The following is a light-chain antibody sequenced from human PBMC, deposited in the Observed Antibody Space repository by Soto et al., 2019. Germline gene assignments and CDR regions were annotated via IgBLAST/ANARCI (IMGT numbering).Light chain of an antibody. V-gene: IGLV2-11*01. Sequence: QSVLTQPRSVSGSPGQSVTISCTGTSSDVGGYNYVSWYQQHPDKAPKLMIYDVSKRPSGVPDRFSGSKSGNTASLTISGLQAEDEADYYCCSYAGSYNVVFGGGTKVTVL. CDR3: CSYAGSYNVV. J-gene: IGLJ2*01. CDR1: SSDVGGYNY. CDR2: DVS.